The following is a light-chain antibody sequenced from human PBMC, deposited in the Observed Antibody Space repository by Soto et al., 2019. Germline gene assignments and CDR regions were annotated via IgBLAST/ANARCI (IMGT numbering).Light chain of an antibody. CDR3: QQYKSFWT. V-gene: IGKV1-5*03. J-gene: IGKJ1*01. CDR2: KAS. Sequence: IQLTPSPSTLSATVGERVTITCRASQNINTWLAWYQQQPGKAPKLLIYKASSLQSGVPSRFSGTGSGTEFTLTISSLQPDDFATYYCQQYKSFWTFGQGTKVDIK. CDR1: QNINTW.